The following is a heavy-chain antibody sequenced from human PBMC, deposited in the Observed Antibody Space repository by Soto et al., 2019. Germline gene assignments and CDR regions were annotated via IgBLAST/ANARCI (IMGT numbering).Heavy chain of an antibody. CDR3: TRAPNYYYYYGMDV. J-gene: IGHJ6*02. CDR2: INHSGST. V-gene: IGHV4-34*01. CDR1: GGSFSGYY. Sequence: QVQLQQWGAGLLKPSETLSLTCAVYGGSFSGYYWSWIRQPPGKGLEWIGEINHSGSTNYNPSLKSRVTISVDTSMNQFSLKVSSVIAADTAVYYCTRAPNYYYYYGMDVCGHGTTVTVSS.